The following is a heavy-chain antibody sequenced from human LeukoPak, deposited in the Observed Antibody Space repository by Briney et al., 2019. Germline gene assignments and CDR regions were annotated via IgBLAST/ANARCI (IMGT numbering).Heavy chain of an antibody. CDR1: GFTFGDHL. J-gene: IGHJ4*02. Sequence: GGSLRLSCTASGFTFGDHLMSWFRQAPGKGMEWIGFIRRQLDGGTAEYAASVKGRLPISRDDSTSIAYLQMSSLKTEDTAVYYCSRSSCWLAVYWGQGTLVTVSS. V-gene: IGHV3-49*03. CDR2: IRRQLDGGTA. D-gene: IGHD6-19*01. CDR3: SRSSCWLAVY.